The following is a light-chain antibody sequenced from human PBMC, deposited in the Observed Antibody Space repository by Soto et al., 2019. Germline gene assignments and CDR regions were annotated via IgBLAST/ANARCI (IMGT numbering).Light chain of an antibody. CDR2: EVS. CDR1: SSDVGSYNY. V-gene: IGLV2-14*01. CDR3: SSYTSSSTR. J-gene: IGLJ1*01. Sequence: QSALTQPASVSGSPGQSITISCTGTSSDVGSYNYVSWYQQHPGKAPKLIIYEVSDRPSGISSRFSGSKSGNTASLTISGLQTEDEADYYCSSYTSSSTRVGTGTKVNV.